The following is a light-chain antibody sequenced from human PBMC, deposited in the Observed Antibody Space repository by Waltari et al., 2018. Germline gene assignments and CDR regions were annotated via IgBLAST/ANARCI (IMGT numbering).Light chain of an antibody. Sequence: QSALTQPASVSGSPGQSITISCTGTSSDVGSYKLVSWYQQHPGKAPRLMVYAGSNRPSGSSNRFSGSKSGNTASLTISGLQAEDEAAYYCCSYAGSSTVKFGEGTYLTVL. J-gene: IGLJ2*01. CDR3: CSYAGSSTVK. CDR1: SSDVGSYKL. CDR2: AGS. V-gene: IGLV2-23*01.